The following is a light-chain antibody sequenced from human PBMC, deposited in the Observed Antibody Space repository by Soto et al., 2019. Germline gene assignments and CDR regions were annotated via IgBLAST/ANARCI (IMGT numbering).Light chain of an antibody. CDR2: AAS. CDR1: QSISSY. Sequence: DSQMTQSPSSLSASVGDRVTITCRTSQSISSYLNWYQQKPGKAPKRLNYAASSLQSGVPSRFSGSGSGTDFNLTMSNRQPEDFATHYGRQSYSRMYTYGRGTKLEIK. J-gene: IGKJ2*01. V-gene: IGKV1-39*01. CDR3: RQSYSRMYT.